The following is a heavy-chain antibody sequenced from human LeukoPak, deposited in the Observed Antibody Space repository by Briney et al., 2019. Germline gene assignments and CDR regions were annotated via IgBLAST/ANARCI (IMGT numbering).Heavy chain of an antibody. CDR1: GYTFTSYG. J-gene: IGHJ4*02. D-gene: IGHD5-18*01. CDR3: ARGYSYGYPLDY. CDR2: ISTYNGNT. Sequence: GASVKVSCKASGYTFTSYGISWVRQAPGQGLEWLGWISTYNGNTNYAQKVQGRVTMTTDTSTRTAYMELRSLRSEDTAVYYCARGYSYGYPLDYWGQGTLITVSS. V-gene: IGHV1-18*01.